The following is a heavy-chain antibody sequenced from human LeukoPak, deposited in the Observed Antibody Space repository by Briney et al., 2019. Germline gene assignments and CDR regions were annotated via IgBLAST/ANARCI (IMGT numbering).Heavy chain of an antibody. V-gene: IGHV3-7*01. Sequence: GGSLRLSGAASGFTFSSYWMSWVRQAPGKGLEWVANIKQDGSEKYYVDSVKGRFTISRDNAKNSLYLQMNSLRAEDTAVYYCASGTPGGRYYDSLHAFDYWGQGTLVTVSS. J-gene: IGHJ4*02. D-gene: IGHD3-22*01. CDR3: ASGTPGGRYYDSLHAFDY. CDR2: IKQDGSEK. CDR1: GFTFSSYW.